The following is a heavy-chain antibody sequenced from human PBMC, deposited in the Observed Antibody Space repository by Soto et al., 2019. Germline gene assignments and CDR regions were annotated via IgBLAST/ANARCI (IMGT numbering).Heavy chain of an antibody. Sequence: GGSVRLSCAASGFPFNLYTMSWVRQAPGKGLEWVSGIYGSASKTFYADSVKGRFTISGDQSRNTLYLQMNSLRAEDTAVYYCAKDKEPDGVWDIDCWGQGTRVTVSS. J-gene: IGHJ4*02. CDR2: IYGSASKT. V-gene: IGHV3-23*01. D-gene: IGHD3-16*01. CDR3: AKDKEPDGVWDIDC. CDR1: GFPFNLYT.